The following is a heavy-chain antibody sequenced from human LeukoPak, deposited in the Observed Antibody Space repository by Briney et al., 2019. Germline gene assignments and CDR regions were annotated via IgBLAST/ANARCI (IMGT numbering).Heavy chain of an antibody. D-gene: IGHD2/OR15-2a*01. CDR1: GVSISSYC. CDR3: ASTTFFNPCCYLDH. Sequence: SETLLLTCTFSGVSISSYCWSWIRQPPGKGLEWIGYIYYSGSTDYNPSLKSRVTISLDTSKNQFSLKVSSVTAADTAVYYCASTTFFNPCCYLDHWGRGTLVTVSS. J-gene: IGHJ2*01. CDR2: IYYSGST. V-gene: IGHV4-59*01.